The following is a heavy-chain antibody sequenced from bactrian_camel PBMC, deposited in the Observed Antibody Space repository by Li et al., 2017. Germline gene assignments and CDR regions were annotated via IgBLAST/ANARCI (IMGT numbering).Heavy chain of an antibody. CDR1: GFTTSDYC. CDR3: AADMSPYAMCTYDY. Sequence: HVQLVESGGGSVQVGGSLRLSCATTGFTTSDYCLAWFRQSPPDSREGVATLDHDGSTNYADSVKGRFTISRDSAKRILYLQMINLEPEDTAMYFCAADMSPYAMCTYDYWGQGTQVTVS. D-gene: IGHD7*01. CDR2: LDHDGST. J-gene: IGHJ4*01. V-gene: IGHV3S1*01.